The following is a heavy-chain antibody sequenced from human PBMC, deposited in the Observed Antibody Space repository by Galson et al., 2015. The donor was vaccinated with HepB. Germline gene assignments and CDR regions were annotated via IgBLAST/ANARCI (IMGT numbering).Heavy chain of an antibody. CDR2: IIPIFGTA. J-gene: IGHJ4*02. V-gene: IGHV1-69*13. Sequence: SVKVSCKASGGTFSSYAISWVRQAPGQGLEWMGGIIPIFGTANYAQKFQGRVTITADESTSTAYMELSSLRSEDTAVYYCARGHDSSGYYLIYFDYWGQGTLVTVSS. CDR3: ARGHDSSGYYLIYFDY. D-gene: IGHD3-22*01. CDR1: GGTFSSYA.